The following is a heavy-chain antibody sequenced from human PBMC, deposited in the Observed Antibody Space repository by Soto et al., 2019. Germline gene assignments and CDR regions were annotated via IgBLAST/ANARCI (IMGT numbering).Heavy chain of an antibody. V-gene: IGHV4-39*01. CDR3: TRVDTPMVMGPGFAY. D-gene: IGHD5-18*01. J-gene: IGHJ4*02. Sequence: TLSLTCTVSGGSISSSSYYWGWIRQPPGKGLEWIGSIYYSGSTYYNPSLKSRVTISVDTSKNQFSLKLSSVTAADTAEYYCTRVDTPMVMGPGFAYWGQGTLVTVSS. CDR1: GGSISSSSYY. CDR2: IYYSGST.